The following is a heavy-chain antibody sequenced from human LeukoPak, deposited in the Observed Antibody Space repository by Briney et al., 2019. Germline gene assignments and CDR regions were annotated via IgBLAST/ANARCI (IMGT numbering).Heavy chain of an antibody. CDR1: GFTFSTCA. CDR2: TSDTTSGT. CDR3: AKVRTYFYHGLDV. J-gene: IGHJ6*02. Sequence: PGGSLRLSCAASGFTFSTCAMSWVRQAPGKGLEWVSGTSDTTSGTYYADSVKGRFTISRDNSKNTLFLQVNSLRAEDTAVYYCAKVRTYFYHGLDVWGQGTTVTVSS. V-gene: IGHV3-23*01.